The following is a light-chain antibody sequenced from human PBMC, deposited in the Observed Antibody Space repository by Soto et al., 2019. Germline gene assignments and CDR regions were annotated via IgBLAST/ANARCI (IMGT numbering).Light chain of an antibody. V-gene: IGKV1-5*01. CDR3: QQYNSYWT. CDR2: DAS. CDR1: QTISTR. Sequence: DIQMTQSPSTLSASVGDRVTITCRASQTISTRVAWYQQKPGTAPKLLMYDASRLESGVPSRFSGSGSGTEFTLTISSLQPDDFATYYCQQYNSYWTFGQGTKV. J-gene: IGKJ1*01.